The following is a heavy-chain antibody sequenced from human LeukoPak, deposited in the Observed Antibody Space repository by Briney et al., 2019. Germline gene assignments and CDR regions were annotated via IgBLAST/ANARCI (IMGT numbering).Heavy chain of an antibody. CDR2: IIPIFGTA. V-gene: IGHV1-69*06. Sequence: SVKVSCKASGGTFISYVISWVRQAPGQGLEWMGGIIPIFGTANYAQKFQGRVTITADKSTSTAYMELSSLRSEDTAVYYCAVWAFDYYGSGSYWPEPHDYYYYGMDVWGKGTTVTVSS. D-gene: IGHD3-10*01. CDR1: GGTFISYV. CDR3: AVWAFDYYGSGSYWPEPHDYYYYGMDV. J-gene: IGHJ6*04.